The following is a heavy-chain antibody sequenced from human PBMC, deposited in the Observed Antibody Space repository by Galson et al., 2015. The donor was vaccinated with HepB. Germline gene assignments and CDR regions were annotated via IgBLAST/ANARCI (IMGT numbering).Heavy chain of an antibody. J-gene: IGHJ4*02. Sequence: SVKVSCKASGGTFSSYAISWVRQAPGQGLEWMGRIIPILGIANYAQKFQGRVTITADKSTSTAYMELSSLRSEDTAVYYCARADDGYNFYFDYWGQGTLVTVSS. D-gene: IGHD5-24*01. CDR3: ARADDGYNFYFDY. CDR2: IIPILGIA. CDR1: GGTFSSYA. V-gene: IGHV1-69*04.